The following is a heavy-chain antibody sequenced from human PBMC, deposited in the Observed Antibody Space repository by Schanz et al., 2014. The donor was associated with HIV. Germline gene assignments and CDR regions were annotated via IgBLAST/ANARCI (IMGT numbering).Heavy chain of an antibody. J-gene: IGHJ1*01. CDR1: GFSFSSYG. Sequence: QVQLVESGGGVVQPGRSLRLSCAASGFSFSSYGMHWVRQAPGKGLEWVAILWFDGSIDYYVDSVKGRFTVFRDNSKNTLYLQMNSLSPKDTAVYYCARDNRGDYYLDSWGQGTLVTVSS. D-gene: IGHD4-17*01. CDR3: ARDNRGDYYLDS. V-gene: IGHV3-33*01. CDR2: LWFDGSID.